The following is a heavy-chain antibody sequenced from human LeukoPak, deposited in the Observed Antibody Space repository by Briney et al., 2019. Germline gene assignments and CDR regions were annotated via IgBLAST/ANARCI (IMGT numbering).Heavy chain of an antibody. D-gene: IGHD3-22*01. CDR3: ARVTGYMIEDYFDY. Sequence: SETLSLTCTVSGGSISSYYWSWIRQPPGKGLEWIEYIYYSGSTNYNTSLKSRVTISVDTSKNQFSLRLSSVTAADTAVYYCARVTGYMIEDYFDYWGQGTLVTVSS. CDR1: GGSISSYY. V-gene: IGHV4-59*01. J-gene: IGHJ4*02. CDR2: IYYSGST.